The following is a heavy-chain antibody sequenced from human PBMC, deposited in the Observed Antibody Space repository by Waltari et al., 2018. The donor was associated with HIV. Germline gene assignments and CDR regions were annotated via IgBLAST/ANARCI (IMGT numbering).Heavy chain of an antibody. D-gene: IGHD2-2*01. CDR1: GYTFTSYA. CDR3: AREMEYCSSTSCYGGMDV. J-gene: IGHJ6*02. Sequence: QVQLVQSGAEVKKPGASVKVSCKAAGYTFTSYAMHWVRQAPGHRLEWMGWINAGNGNTKYSQKFQGRFTITRDTSASTAYMELSSLRSEDTAVYYCAREMEYCSSTSCYGGMDVWGQGTTVTVSS. CDR2: INAGNGNT. V-gene: IGHV1-3*01.